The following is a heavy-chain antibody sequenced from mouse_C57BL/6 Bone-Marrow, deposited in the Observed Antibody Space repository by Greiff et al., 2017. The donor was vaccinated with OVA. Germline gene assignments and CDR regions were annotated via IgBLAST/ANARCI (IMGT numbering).Heavy chain of an antibody. CDR1: GYTFTDYN. V-gene: IGHV1-22*01. Sequence: EVQLQQSGPELVKPGASVKMSCKASGYTFTDYNMHWVKQSHGKSLEWIGYINPNNGGTSYNQKFKGKATLTVNKSSSTAYMELRSLTSEDSAVYYCAILYYEDYAMDYWGQGTSVTVSS. CDR2: INPNNGGT. CDR3: AILYYEDYAMDY. D-gene: IGHD2-4*01. J-gene: IGHJ4*01.